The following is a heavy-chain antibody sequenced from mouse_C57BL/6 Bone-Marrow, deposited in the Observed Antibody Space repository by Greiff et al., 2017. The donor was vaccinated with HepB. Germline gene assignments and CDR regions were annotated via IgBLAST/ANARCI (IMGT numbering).Heavy chain of an antibody. D-gene: IGHD1-1*01. CDR3: ARGYYYGSSYNWYFDV. J-gene: IGHJ1*03. CDR2: IHPNSGST. CDR1: GYTFTSYW. V-gene: IGHV1-64*01. Sequence: QVQLQQPGAELVKPGASVKLSCKASGYTFTSYWMHWVKQRPGQGLEWIGMIHPNSGSTNYNEKFKSKATLTVHKSSSTAYMQLSSLTSEDSAVYYCARGYYYGSSYNWYFDVWGTGTTVTVSS.